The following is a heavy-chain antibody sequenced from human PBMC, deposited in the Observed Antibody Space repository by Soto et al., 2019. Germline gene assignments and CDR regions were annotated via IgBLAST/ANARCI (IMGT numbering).Heavy chain of an antibody. V-gene: IGHV3-23*01. Sequence: GGSLRLSCAASGFTFSNYAVSWVRQSPGRGLEWVASISDRGGSTKYADSVNGRFTISRDNSRNTLFLQMDTLRAEDTAVYYCARLPYSYVSLYFFDFRGQGTLVTVSS. CDR2: ISDRGGST. D-gene: IGHD5-18*01. CDR3: ARLPYSYVSLYFFDF. J-gene: IGHJ4*02. CDR1: GFTFSNYA.